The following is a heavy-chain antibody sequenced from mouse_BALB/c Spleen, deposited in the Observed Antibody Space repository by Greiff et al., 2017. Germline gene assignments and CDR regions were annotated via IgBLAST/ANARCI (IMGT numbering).Heavy chain of an antibody. Sequence: VQLQQPGAELVKPGASVKLSCKASGYTFTSYYMYWVKQRPGQGLEWIGGINPSNGGTNFNEKFKSKATLTVDKSSSTAYMQLSSLTSEDSAVYYCTRFGNYVWYFDVWGAGTTVTVSS. CDR2: INPSNGGT. V-gene: IGHV1S81*02. D-gene: IGHD2-1*01. J-gene: IGHJ1*01. CDR3: TRFGNYVWYFDV. CDR1: GYTFTSYY.